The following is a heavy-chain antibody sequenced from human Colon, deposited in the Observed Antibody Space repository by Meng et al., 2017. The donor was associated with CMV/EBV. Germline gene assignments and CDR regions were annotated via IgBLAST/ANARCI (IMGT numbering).Heavy chain of an antibody. Sequence: SCAASGFSISPYAMQWVRQAPGKGLEWVAVISFDASNKRYADSVKGRFAISRDNSKDTLYLEMNSLRTEDTAVYYCARGYSGSYYHYWGQGTLVTVSS. CDR2: ISFDASNK. V-gene: IGHV3-30*01. D-gene: IGHD1-26*01. CDR1: GFSISPYA. CDR3: ARGYSGSYYHY. J-gene: IGHJ4*02.